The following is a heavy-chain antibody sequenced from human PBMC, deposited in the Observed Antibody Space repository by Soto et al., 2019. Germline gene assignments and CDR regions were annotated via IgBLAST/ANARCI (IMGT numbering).Heavy chain of an antibody. CDR3: ARGLRVQMATRATLDV. CDR2: INPSAASV. CDR1: GYNFKTFY. V-gene: IGHV1-46*02. Sequence: QVELVQSGADVKKPGASVTLSCKASGYNFKTFYIHWVRQAPGQGLEWMWFINPSAASVRYARSFQGRFTFSRDTSTSTSSMKMTGLTFNDTAIYFCARGLRVQMATRATLDVWGQGTVVTVS. J-gene: IGHJ3*01.